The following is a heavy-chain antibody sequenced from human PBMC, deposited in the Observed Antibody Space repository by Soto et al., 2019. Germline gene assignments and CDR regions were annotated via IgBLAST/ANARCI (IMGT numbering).Heavy chain of an antibody. Sequence: PGGSLRLSCAASGFTFSSYGMHWVRQAPGKGLEWVAVISYDGSNKYYADSVKGRFTISRDNSKNTLYLQMNTLRAEDTAVYYCAKRSNYDSGSFDYWGQGTLVTVSS. CDR2: ISYDGSNK. CDR1: GFTFSSYG. D-gene: IGHD3-22*01. CDR3: AKRSNYDSGSFDY. V-gene: IGHV3-30*18. J-gene: IGHJ4*02.